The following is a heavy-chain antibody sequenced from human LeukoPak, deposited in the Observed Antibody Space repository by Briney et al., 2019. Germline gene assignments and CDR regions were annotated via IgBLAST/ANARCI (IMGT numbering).Heavy chain of an antibody. CDR1: GYTFTSYD. V-gene: IGHV1-8*01. J-gene: IGHJ6*02. D-gene: IGHD3-3*02. CDR2: MNPNSGNT. Sequence: ASVKVSCKASGYTFTSYDINWVRQATGQGLEWMGWMNPNSGNTGYAQKFQGRVTMTRNTSISTAYMELSSLRSEDTAVYYCASVSSHFYYYYYGMDVWGQGTTVTVSS. CDR3: ASVSSHFYYYYYGMDV.